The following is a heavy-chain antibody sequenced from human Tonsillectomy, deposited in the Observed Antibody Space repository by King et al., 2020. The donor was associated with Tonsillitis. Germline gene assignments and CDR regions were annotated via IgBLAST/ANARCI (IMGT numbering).Heavy chain of an antibody. CDR1: GDTFTGES. CDR3: AREGGILNWYGDFEF. D-gene: IGHD2-8*02. V-gene: IGHV1-46*01. CDR2: INPSDGRP. J-gene: IGHJ4*02. Sequence: HVQLVESGADVKKPGASVKVSCEASGDTFTGESIHWVRQAPGQGLEWMGIINPSDGRPSYAEKFQGRVTMTRDTSTRTVYMELSSLKSEDTGVYYCAREGGILNWYGDFEFWGQGTLVTVSS.